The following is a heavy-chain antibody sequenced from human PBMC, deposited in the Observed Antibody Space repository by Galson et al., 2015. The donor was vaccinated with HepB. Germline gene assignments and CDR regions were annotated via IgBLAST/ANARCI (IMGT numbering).Heavy chain of an antibody. V-gene: IGHV3-73*01. Sequence: SLRLSCAASGFTFSGSAMHWVRQASGKGLEWVGRIRSKANSYATAYAASVKGRFTISRDDSKNTAYLQMNSLKTEDTAVYYCTGSTAVLRFLEWTPASYYGMDVWGQGTTVTVSS. J-gene: IGHJ6*02. D-gene: IGHD3-3*01. CDR1: GFTFSGSA. CDR3: TGSTAVLRFLEWTPASYYGMDV. CDR2: IRSKANSYAT.